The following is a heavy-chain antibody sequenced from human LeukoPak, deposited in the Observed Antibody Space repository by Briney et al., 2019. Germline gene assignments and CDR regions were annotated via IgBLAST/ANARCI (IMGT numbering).Heavy chain of an antibody. J-gene: IGHJ4*02. Sequence: PGGSLRLSCAASGFTFNTYAMNWVRQAPGKGLEWVSAISGSGGSTYYADSVKGRFTISRDNSKNTLYLQMDSLRAEDTAVYYCAKDARVTTVTNFDYWGQGTLVTVSS. CDR2: ISGSGGST. CDR1: GFTFNTYA. V-gene: IGHV3-23*01. D-gene: IGHD4-17*01. CDR3: AKDARVTTVTNFDY.